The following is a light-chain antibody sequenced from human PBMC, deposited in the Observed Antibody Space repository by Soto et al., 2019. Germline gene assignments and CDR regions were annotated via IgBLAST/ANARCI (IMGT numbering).Light chain of an antibody. J-gene: IGKJ1*01. Sequence: DIVMTQSPDSLAVSLGERATINCKSSQSVLYSSNNKNYLAWYQQKPGQPPRLLIYWASTRESGVPDRFSGSGYGRDFTLTISSLQAEDVAVYYCQQYSNTPQSFGQGTKVEIK. CDR1: QSVLYSSNNKNY. CDR2: WAS. CDR3: QQYSNTPQS. V-gene: IGKV4-1*01.